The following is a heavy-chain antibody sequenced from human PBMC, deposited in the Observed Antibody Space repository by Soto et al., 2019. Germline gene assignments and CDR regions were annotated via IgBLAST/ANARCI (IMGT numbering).Heavy chain of an antibody. V-gene: IGHV3-23*01. CDR1: GFTFSSYA. CDR3: AKARVSTVTGKTVDY. J-gene: IGHJ4*02. CDR2: LSASGTST. Sequence: EVQLLESGGGLVQPGGSLRLSCAPSGFTFSSYAMSWVRQAPGKGLEWVSALSASGTSTYYADSVKGRLTISRDNSKNTLDLQPNSLGAEDTAVYYYAKARVSTVTGKTVDYWGQGTLVTVSS. D-gene: IGHD4-17*01.